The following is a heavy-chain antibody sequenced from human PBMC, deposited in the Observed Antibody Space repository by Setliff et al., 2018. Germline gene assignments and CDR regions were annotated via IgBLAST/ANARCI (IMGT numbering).Heavy chain of an antibody. CDR3: ARGGAFRYFDY. V-gene: IGHV4-59*01. CDR1: GGSISTYY. D-gene: IGHD5-12*01. J-gene: IGHJ4*02. CDR2: VYYSGIA. Sequence: SETLSLTCTVSGGSISTYYWSWIRQPPGKGLEWIGYVYYSGIANYSPSLKSRLTISVDTSKNQFSLKLRSVTAADTAVYYCARGGAFRYFDYWGQGTPVTVSS.